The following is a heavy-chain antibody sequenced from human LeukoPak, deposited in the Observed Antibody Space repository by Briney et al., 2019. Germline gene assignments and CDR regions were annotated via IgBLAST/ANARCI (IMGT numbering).Heavy chain of an antibody. D-gene: IGHD3-22*01. CDR2: IYHSGST. V-gene: IGHV4-61*02. CDR1: GGSISSGSYY. Sequence: PSQTLSLTCTVSGGSISSGSYYWSWIRQPAGKGLEWIGSIYHSGSTYYNPSLKSRITISVDTSKNQFSLKLTSVTAADTAVYYCARMVQSTDSSGFYLPEYFQHWGQGTLVTVSS. CDR3: ARMVQSTDSSGFYLPEYFQH. J-gene: IGHJ1*01.